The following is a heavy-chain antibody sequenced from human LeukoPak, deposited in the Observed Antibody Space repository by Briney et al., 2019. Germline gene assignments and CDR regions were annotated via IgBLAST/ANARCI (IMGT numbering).Heavy chain of an antibody. J-gene: IGHJ3*02. V-gene: IGHV3-21*01. CDR1: GFTFSSYS. CDR2: ISSSSSYI. CDR3: ANSGWVIQTTDAFDI. Sequence: GGSLRLSCAASGFTFSSYSMNWVREAPGKGLEWVSSISSSSSYIYYADSVKGRFTISRDNAKNSLYLQMNSLRAEDTAVYYCANSGWVIQTTDAFDIWGQGTMVTVSS. D-gene: IGHD1/OR15-1a*01.